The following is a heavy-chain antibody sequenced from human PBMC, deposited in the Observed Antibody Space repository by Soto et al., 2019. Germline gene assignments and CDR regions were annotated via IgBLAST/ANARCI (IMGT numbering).Heavy chain of an antibody. Sequence: SVKVSCKASGGTFSSYAISWGRQAPGQGLEWMGGIIPIFGTANYAQKFQGRVTITADESTSTAYMELSSLRSEDTAVYYCAIARMATNRRGDFDYWGRGTLVTVSS. V-gene: IGHV1-69*13. CDR2: IIPIFGTA. CDR3: AIARMATNRRGDFDY. D-gene: IGHD5-12*01. CDR1: GGTFSSYA. J-gene: IGHJ4*02.